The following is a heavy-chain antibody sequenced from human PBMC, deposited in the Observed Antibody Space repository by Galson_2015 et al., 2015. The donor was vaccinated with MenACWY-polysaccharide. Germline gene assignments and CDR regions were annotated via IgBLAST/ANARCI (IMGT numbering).Heavy chain of an antibody. CDR3: ARDKDYGHYSLFDS. Sequence: SLRLSCAASGFPFSTYVMSWVRQAPGKGLEWVSTITYSGGSTNYADSVKGRFTISRDNSKNTLYLQMNSLRVEDTAVYYCARDKDYGHYSLFDSWGQGTLVTVSS. V-gene: IGHV3-23*01. D-gene: IGHD4-17*01. J-gene: IGHJ4*02. CDR2: ITYSGGST. CDR1: GFPFSTYV.